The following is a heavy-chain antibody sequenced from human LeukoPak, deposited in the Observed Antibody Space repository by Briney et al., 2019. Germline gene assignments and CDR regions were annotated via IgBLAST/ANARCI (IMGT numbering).Heavy chain of an antibody. D-gene: IGHD6-19*01. Sequence: SETLSLTCTVSGGAISGYYWSWIRQPPGKGLEWIGEINHSGSTNYNPSLKSRVTISVDTSKNQFSLKLSSVTAADTAVYYCARGVAVAGPDRYYYYYYMDVWGKGTTVTVSS. J-gene: IGHJ6*03. CDR1: GGAISGYY. CDR2: INHSGST. V-gene: IGHV4-34*01. CDR3: ARGVAVAGPDRYYYYYYMDV.